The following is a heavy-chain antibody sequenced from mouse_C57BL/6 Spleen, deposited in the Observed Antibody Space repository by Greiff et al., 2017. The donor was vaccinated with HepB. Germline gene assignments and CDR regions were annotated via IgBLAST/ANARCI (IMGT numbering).Heavy chain of an antibody. CDR3: AREDYYTYYAMDY. Sequence: ESGPGLVKPSQSLSLTCSVTGYSITSGYYWNWIRQFPGNKLEWMGYISYDGSNNYNPSLKNRISITRDTSKNQFFLKLNSVTTEDTATYYCAREDYYTYYAMDYWGQGTSVTVSS. CDR1: GYSITSGYY. CDR2: ISYDGSN. V-gene: IGHV3-6*01. D-gene: IGHD2-12*01. J-gene: IGHJ4*01.